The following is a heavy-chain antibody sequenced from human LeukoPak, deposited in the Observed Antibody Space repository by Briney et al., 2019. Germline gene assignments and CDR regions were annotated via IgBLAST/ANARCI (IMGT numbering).Heavy chain of an antibody. CDR3: VKPNLAVAGTGYFDS. D-gene: IGHD6-19*01. J-gene: IGHJ4*02. CDR2: INNYGDST. V-gene: IGHV3-64D*06. CDR1: GFTFSSYP. Sequence: GGSLRLSCSASGFTFSSYPMHWVRQAPGKGLEYVSAINNYGDSTYYADSVKGRFTISRDNSKNTLYLQMSSLRAEDTAVYSCVKPNLAVAGTGYFDSWGQGTLVTVSS.